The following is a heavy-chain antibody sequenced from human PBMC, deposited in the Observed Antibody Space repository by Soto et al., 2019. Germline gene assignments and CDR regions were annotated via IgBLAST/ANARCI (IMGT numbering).Heavy chain of an antibody. D-gene: IGHD2-15*01. J-gene: IGHJ6*02. V-gene: IGHV3-23*01. CDR1: GFTFRSYA. Sequence: GGSLRLSCAASGFTFRSYAMSWVRQAPGKGLEWVSAISGSSGSTYYADYVKGRFTISRDNSKNTLYLQMNSLRAEDTAVYYCAKRGCSGGSCYLTSYYYYGMDVWGQGTTVTVSS. CDR3: AKRGCSGGSCYLTSYYYYGMDV. CDR2: ISGSSGST.